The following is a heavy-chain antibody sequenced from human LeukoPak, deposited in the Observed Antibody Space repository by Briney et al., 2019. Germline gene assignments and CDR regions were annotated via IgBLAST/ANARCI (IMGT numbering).Heavy chain of an antibody. V-gene: IGHV4-59*01. CDR3: ATYPFRGDTHYFDY. D-gene: IGHD3-10*01. CDR1: GDSISSYH. Sequence: SETLSLTCTVSGDSISSYHWSWIRQPPGKGLEWIGYISYSGGPNYNPSHKSRVTISVDTSKNQFSLKLSPVTAADTAVYYCATYPFRGDTHYFDYWGQGILVTVSS. J-gene: IGHJ4*02. CDR2: ISYSGGP.